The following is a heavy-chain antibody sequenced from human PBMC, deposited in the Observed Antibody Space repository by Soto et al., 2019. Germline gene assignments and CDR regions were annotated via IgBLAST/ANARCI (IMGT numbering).Heavy chain of an antibody. CDR3: ARNVPWIQLWEDY. CDR1: GYTFTSYD. J-gene: IGHJ4*02. Sequence: QVQLVQSGAEVKKPGASVKVSCKASGYTFTSYDINWVRQATGQGLERMGWMNPNSGNTGYAQKFQGRVTMTRNTSISTAYMAMSSLRSEDTAVYYCARNVPWIQLWEDYWAQGTLVTVSS. V-gene: IGHV1-8*01. CDR2: MNPNSGNT. D-gene: IGHD5-18*01.